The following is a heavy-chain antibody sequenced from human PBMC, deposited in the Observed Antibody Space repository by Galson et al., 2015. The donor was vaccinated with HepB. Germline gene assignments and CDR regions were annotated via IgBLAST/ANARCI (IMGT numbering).Heavy chain of an antibody. CDR2: FDPEDGET. V-gene: IGHV1-24*01. CDR1: GYTLTELS. CDR3: ATGRPVGGAFDI. J-gene: IGHJ3*02. D-gene: IGHD3-16*01. Sequence: SVKVSCKVSGYTLTELSMHWVRQAPGKGLEWMGGFDPEDGETIYAQKFQGRVTMTEDTSTDTAYMELSSLRSEDTAVYYCATGRPVGGAFDIWGQGTMVTVSS.